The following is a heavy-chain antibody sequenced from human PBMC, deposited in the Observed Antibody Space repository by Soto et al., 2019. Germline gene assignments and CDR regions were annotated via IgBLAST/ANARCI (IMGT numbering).Heavy chain of an antibody. Sequence: QVQLQESGPGLVKPSDTLSLTCSVSGGSVSSHLYYWGWIRQPPGNGLEWIANVYYNGSTNYNPPLKRRVTNSLNKSKDQVSLKLGSVTAAAKGVYYFARVDYGDYPWFDPWGQGTPVTVSS. J-gene: IGHJ5*02. CDR2: VYYNGST. V-gene: IGHV4-61*01. D-gene: IGHD4-17*01. CDR1: GGSVSSHLYY. CDR3: ARVDYGDYPWFDP.